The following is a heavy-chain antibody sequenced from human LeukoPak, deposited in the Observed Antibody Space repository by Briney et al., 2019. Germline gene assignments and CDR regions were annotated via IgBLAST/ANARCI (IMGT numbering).Heavy chain of an antibody. CDR3: ARVGYFDWLPPSVTGMDV. J-gene: IGHJ6*02. V-gene: IGHV1-69*04. D-gene: IGHD3-9*01. Sequence: ASVKVSCKASGGTFSSYAISWVRQAPGQGLEWMGRIIPILGIANYAQKFQGRVTITADKSTSTAYMELSSLRSEDTAVYYCARVGYFDWLPPSVTGMDVWGQGTTVTVSS. CDR2: IIPILGIA. CDR1: GGTFSSYA.